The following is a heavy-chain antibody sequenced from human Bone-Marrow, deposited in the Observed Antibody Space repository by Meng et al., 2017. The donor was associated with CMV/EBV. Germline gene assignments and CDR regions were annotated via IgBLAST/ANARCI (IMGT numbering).Heavy chain of an antibody. D-gene: IGHD3-3*01. CDR2: IYYSGST. J-gene: IGHJ4*02. V-gene: IGHV4-61*01. CDR1: GGSVSSGSYY. Sequence: SEPLSLTCTVSGGSVSSGSYYWSWIRQPPGKGLEWIGYIYYSGSTNYNPSLKSRVTISVDTSKNQFSLKLSSMTAADTAVYYCARAGFLEWLYTTYFDYWGQGTLVTVSS. CDR3: ARAGFLEWLYTTYFDY.